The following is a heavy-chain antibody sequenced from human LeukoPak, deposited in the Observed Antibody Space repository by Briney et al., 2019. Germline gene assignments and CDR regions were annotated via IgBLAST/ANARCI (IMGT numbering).Heavy chain of an antibody. J-gene: IGHJ6*03. D-gene: IGHD2-15*01. Sequence: SETLSLTCTVSGYSISNDYYWGWIRQSPGKGLEWIGSIYHSGSTYYNPSLKSRVTISVDTSKNQFSLKLSSVTAADTAVYYCARGYCSGGSCYSYYYYNYMDVWGKGTTVTVSS. V-gene: IGHV4-38-2*02. CDR1: GYSISNDYY. CDR3: ARGYCSGGSCYSYYYYNYMDV. CDR2: IYHSGST.